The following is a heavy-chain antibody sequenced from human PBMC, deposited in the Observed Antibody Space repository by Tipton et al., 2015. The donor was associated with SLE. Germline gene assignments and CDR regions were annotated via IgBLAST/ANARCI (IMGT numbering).Heavy chain of an antibody. D-gene: IGHD1-1*01. CDR3: ARSASDWRVAFDI. CDR1: GGSFSGYY. J-gene: IGHJ3*02. Sequence: TLSLTCAVYGGSFSGYYCSWIRQPPGKGLEWIGEINHSGSTNYNPSLRSRVTISVDTSKNQFSLKLSSVTAADTAVYYCARSASDWRVAFDIWGQGTLVTVSA. V-gene: IGHV4-34*01. CDR2: INHSGST.